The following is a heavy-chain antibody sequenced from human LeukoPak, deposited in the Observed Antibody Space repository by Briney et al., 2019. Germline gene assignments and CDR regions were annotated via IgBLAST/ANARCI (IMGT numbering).Heavy chain of an antibody. CDR1: GGSISSYY. D-gene: IGHD2-15*01. V-gene: IGHV4-59*01. Sequence: NPSETLSLTCTVSGGSISSYYWSWIRQPPGKGLEWLGYIYYRGSTNYNPSLKSRVTISVDTSKNQFSLKLSSVTAADTAVYYCAREKGYCSGGSCYSRDDAFDIWGQGTMVTVSS. CDR3: AREKGYCSGGSCYSRDDAFDI. CDR2: IYYRGST. J-gene: IGHJ3*02.